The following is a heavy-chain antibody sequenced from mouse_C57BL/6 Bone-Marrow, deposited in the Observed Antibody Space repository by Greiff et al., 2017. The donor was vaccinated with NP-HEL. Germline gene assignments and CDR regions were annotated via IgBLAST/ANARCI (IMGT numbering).Heavy chain of an antibody. D-gene: IGHD6-1*01. V-gene: IGHV5-12*01. CDR1: GFTFSDYY. Sequence: EVQLVESGGGLVQPGGSLKLSCAASGFTFSDYYMYWVRQTPEKRLEWVAYISNGGGSTYYPDTVKGRFTISRDNAKNTLYLQMSRLKSEDTAMYYCARHGWGRQGPYYAMDYWGQGTSVTVSS. CDR2: ISNGGGST. J-gene: IGHJ4*01. CDR3: ARHGWGRQGPYYAMDY.